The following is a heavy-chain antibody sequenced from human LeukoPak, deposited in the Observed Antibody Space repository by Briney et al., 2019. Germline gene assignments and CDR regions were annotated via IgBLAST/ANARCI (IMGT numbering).Heavy chain of an antibody. D-gene: IGHD3-9*01. CDR2: INHSGST. CDR3: TRGDWAPRFFY. CDR1: GGAFSGDY. Sequence: SDTLALSGAVGGGAFSGDYWSWIRQPQGKGLEWIGEINHSGSTNYNPSLKSRVTISVDTSKNQFSLKLSSVTAADTAVYYCTRGDWAPRFFYWGQGTLVTASS. V-gene: IGHV4-34*01. J-gene: IGHJ4*02.